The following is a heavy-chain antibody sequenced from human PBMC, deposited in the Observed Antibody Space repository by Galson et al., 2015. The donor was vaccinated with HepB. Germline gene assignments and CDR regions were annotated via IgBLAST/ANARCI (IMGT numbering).Heavy chain of an antibody. CDR1: GFTFSSYS. D-gene: IGHD6-13*01. Sequence: SLRLSCAASGFTFSSYSMNWVRQAPGKGLEWVSSISSSSSYIYYADSVKGRFTISRDNAKNSLYLQMNSLRAEDTAVYYCARDREWQQLGFLFYYWGQGTLVTVSS. V-gene: IGHV3-21*01. CDR3: ARDREWQQLGFLFYY. J-gene: IGHJ4*02. CDR2: ISSSSSYI.